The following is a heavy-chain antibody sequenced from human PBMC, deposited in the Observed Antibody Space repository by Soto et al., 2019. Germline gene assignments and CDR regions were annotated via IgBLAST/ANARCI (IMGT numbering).Heavy chain of an antibody. CDR3: AKGYFQH. CDR2: ISYDGSNK. V-gene: IGHV3-30*18. Sequence: ESGGGVVQPGRSLRLSCAASGFTFSSYGMHWVRQAPGKGLEWVAVISYDGSNKYYADSVKGRFTISRDNSKNTLYLQMNSLRAEDTAVYYCAKGYFQHWGQGTLLTVSS. J-gene: IGHJ1*01. CDR1: GFTFSSYG.